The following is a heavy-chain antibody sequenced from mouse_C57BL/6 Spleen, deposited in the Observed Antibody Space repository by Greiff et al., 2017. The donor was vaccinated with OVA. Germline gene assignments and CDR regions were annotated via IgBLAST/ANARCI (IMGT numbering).Heavy chain of an antibody. V-gene: IGHV14-2*01. CDR2: IDPEDGET. Sequence: VQLKESGAELVKPGASVKLSCTASGFNIKDYYMHWVKQRTEQGLEWIGRIDPEDGETKYAPKFQGKATITADTSSNTAYLQLSSLTSEDTAVYYCASRDYGSSYDFDYWGQGTTLTVSS. D-gene: IGHD1-1*01. J-gene: IGHJ2*01. CDR3: ASRDYGSSYDFDY. CDR1: GFNIKDYY.